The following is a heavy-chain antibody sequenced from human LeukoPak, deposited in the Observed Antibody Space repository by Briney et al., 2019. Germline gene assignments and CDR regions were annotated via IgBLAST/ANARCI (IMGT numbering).Heavy chain of an antibody. CDR1: GGSISSGGYS. Sequence: SETLSLTCTVSGGSISSGGYSWSWIRQHPGKGLEWIGYIYYSGSTYYNPSLKSRVTISVDTSKNQFSLKLSSVTAADTAVYYCARVGGIAARSIDCWGQGTLVTVSS. J-gene: IGHJ4*02. V-gene: IGHV4-31*03. D-gene: IGHD6-6*01. CDR3: ARVGGIAARSIDC. CDR2: IYYSGST.